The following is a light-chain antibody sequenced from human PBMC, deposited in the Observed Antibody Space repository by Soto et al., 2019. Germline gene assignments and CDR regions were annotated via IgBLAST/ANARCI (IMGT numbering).Light chain of an antibody. CDR2: KAS. Sequence: DIQMTQSPSTLSGSVGDRVTITCRASQTISSWLAWYQQKPGKAPKLLIYKASTLKSGVPSRFSGSGSGTEFTLTISSLQPDDFAVYYCHQRQSWPRTFGQGTKVDIK. CDR3: HQRQSWPRT. V-gene: IGKV1-5*03. J-gene: IGKJ1*01. CDR1: QTISSW.